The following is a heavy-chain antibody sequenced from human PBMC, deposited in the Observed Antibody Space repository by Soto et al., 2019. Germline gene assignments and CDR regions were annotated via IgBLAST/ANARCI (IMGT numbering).Heavy chain of an antibody. CDR1: GYTFTSYY. J-gene: IGHJ6*02. Sequence: ASVKVSCKASGYTFTSYYMHWVRQAPGQGLEWMGIINPSGGSTSYAQKFQGRVTMTRDTSTSTVYMELSSLRSEDTAVYYCARDRPLYDYGGNPYYYYYGMDVWGQGTTVTVSS. CDR2: INPSGGST. V-gene: IGHV1-46*01. CDR3: ARDRPLYDYGGNPYYYYYGMDV. D-gene: IGHD4-17*01.